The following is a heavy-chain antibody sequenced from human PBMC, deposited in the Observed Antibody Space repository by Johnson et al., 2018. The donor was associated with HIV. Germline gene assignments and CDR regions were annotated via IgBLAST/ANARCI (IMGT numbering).Heavy chain of an antibody. CDR2: IYSSDNT. V-gene: IGHV3-66*02. CDR3: ARETFPYYYDSSGPYSGAFDI. CDR1: GFTVSNNY. Sequence: VKLVESWGGLVQPGGSLRLSCAASGFTVSNNYMSWVRQAPWTGLEWVSIIYSSDNTYYADSVKGRFTLSRDSSKSTLYLQMGSLRAEDMAVYYCARETFPYYYDSSGPYSGAFDIWGQGTMVTVSS. J-gene: IGHJ3*02. D-gene: IGHD3-22*01.